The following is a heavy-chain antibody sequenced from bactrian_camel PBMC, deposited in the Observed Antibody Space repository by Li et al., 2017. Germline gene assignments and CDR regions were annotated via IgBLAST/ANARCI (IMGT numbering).Heavy chain of an antibody. V-gene: IGHV3S53*01. D-gene: IGHD5*01. CDR1: GNATSSSC. Sequence: HVQLVESGGGSVQAGRSLTLSCTASGNATSSSCMGWFRQAPGKEREGIAAIDRESTTYYADSVKGRFTIRRDFAKSTLFLQMDSLKPEDTAMYYCAASGVPGFVAGGAICNYNFWGQGTQVTVS. CDR3: AASGVPGFVAGGAICNYNF. CDR2: IDRESTT. J-gene: IGHJ4*01.